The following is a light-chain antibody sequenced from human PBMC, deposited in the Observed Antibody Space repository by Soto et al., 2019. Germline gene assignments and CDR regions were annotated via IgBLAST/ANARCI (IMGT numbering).Light chain of an antibody. J-gene: IGKJ1*01. CDR1: QNLSSL. CDR3: QHYDSYPEA. CDR2: KAS. Sequence: QFPSHLSASGGRQTTITCRASQNLSSLLAWYQQKPGKAPNLLIYKASSLKSGVPSRFSGSGSGTEFTLTISSLQPDDFATYYCQHYDSYPEAFGPGTKVDI. V-gene: IGKV1-5*03.